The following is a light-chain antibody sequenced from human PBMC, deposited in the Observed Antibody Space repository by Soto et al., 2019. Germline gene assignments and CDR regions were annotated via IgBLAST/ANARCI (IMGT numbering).Light chain of an antibody. Sequence: QSVLTQPRSVSGSPGQSVTISCTGNSSDVGGYNYVSWYQQHPGKAPKLMIYDVSKRPSGVPDRFSGSKSGNTASLTISGLQAEDEADYYCCSYAGSYTLVFGGGTKVTVL. CDR2: DVS. CDR1: SSDVGGYNY. CDR3: CSYAGSYTLV. V-gene: IGLV2-11*01. J-gene: IGLJ2*01.